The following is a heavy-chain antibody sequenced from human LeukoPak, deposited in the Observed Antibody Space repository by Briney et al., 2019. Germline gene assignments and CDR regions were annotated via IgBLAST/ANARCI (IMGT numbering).Heavy chain of an antibody. Sequence: GASVKVSCKASGYTFTSYAMNWVRQAPGQGLEWMGWINTNTGNPTYAQGFTGRFVFSLDTSVSTAYLQISSLKAEDTAVYYCARGGERDFDWLLFTSFPNDFDYWGQGTLVTVSS. D-gene: IGHD3-9*01. CDR2: INTNTGNP. J-gene: IGHJ4*02. CDR3: ARGGERDFDWLLFTSFPNDFDY. CDR1: GYTFTSYA. V-gene: IGHV7-4-1*02.